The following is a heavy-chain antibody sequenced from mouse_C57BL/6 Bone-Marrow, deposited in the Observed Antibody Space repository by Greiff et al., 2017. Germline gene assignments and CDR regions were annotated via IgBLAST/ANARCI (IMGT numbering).Heavy chain of an antibody. CDR2: IRSKSNNYAT. V-gene: IGHV10-1*01. D-gene: IGHD4-1*01. CDR3: VRHTGTYFDY. CDR1: GFSFNTYA. Sequence: EVQRVESGGGLVQPKGSLKLSCAASGFSFNTYAMNWVRQAPGKGLEWVARIRSKSNNYATYYADSVKDRFTISRDDSESMLYLQMNNMTTEDTAMYYCVRHTGTYFDYWGQGTTLTVSS. J-gene: IGHJ2*01.